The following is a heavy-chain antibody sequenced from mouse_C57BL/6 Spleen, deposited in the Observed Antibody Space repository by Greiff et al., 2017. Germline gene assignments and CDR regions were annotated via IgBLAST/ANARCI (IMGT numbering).Heavy chain of an antibody. Sequence: VKLVESGPELVQPGASVKISCKASGYEFSSSWTIWVKQRTGKGLAWIGRIYPGDGDTNYNGKFKGKATLTADKSSSTAYMQLSSLTSEDSAVYFCARGRSDFDYWGQGTTLTVSS. CDR3: ARGRSDFDY. J-gene: IGHJ2*01. CDR2: IYPGDGDT. V-gene: IGHV1-82*01. CDR1: GYEFSSSW.